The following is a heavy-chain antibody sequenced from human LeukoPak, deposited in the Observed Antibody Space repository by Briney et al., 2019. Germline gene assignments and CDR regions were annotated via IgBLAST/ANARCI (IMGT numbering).Heavy chain of an antibody. D-gene: IGHD2-15*01. CDR3: ARDRGGSYSAIDY. J-gene: IGHJ4*02. V-gene: IGHV3-48*04. CDR2: ISSSSITI. Sequence: GGSLRLSCAASGSTFSSYSLNWVRQAPGKGLEWVSFISSSSITIYYADSVKGRFTISRDNAEKSLYLQMNSLRAEDTAVYYCARDRGGSYSAIDYWGQGTLVTVSS. CDR1: GSTFSSYS.